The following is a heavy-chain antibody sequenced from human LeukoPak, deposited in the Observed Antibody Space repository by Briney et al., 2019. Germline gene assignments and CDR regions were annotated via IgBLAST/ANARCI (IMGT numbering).Heavy chain of an antibody. CDR1: GFTFDDYA. Sequence: GGSLRLSCAASGFTFDDYAMHWVRQAPGKVLEWVSGISWNSGSIGYADSVKGRFTISRDNAKNSLYLKMNSLRAGDTALYYCAKDIGYGSGTGDYWGQGTLVTVSS. CDR2: ISWNSGSI. J-gene: IGHJ4*02. D-gene: IGHD3-10*01. V-gene: IGHV3-9*01. CDR3: AKDIGYGSGTGDY.